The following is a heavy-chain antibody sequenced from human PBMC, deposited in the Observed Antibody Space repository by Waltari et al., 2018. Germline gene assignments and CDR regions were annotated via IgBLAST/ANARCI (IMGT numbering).Heavy chain of an antibody. CDR2: INAGNGNT. D-gene: IGHD6-19*01. Sequence: QVQLVQSGAEVKKPGASVKVSCKASGYTFTSYAMHWVRQAPGQRLEWMGWINAGNGNTKYSQKFQGRVTITRDTSASTAYMELSSLRSEDTAVYYCARGHSSGGWFDPWGQGTLVTVSS. J-gene: IGHJ5*02. CDR1: GYTFTSYA. CDR3: ARGHSSGGWFDP. V-gene: IGHV1-3*01.